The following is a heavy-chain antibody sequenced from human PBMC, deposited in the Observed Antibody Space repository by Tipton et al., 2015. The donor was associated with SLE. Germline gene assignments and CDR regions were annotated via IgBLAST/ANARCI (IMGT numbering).Heavy chain of an antibody. Sequence: SLRLSCAASGFTFSNYVMSWVRQAPGKGLEWVSGISGNDGSTFYADSVEGRFTISRDNSKSTLYLQMKRLRAEDTALYYCARGSSTWFLGAFDIWGQGTTVTVSS. J-gene: IGHJ3*02. CDR2: ISGNDGST. CDR3: ARGSSTWFLGAFDI. D-gene: IGHD6-13*01. V-gene: IGHV3-23*01. CDR1: GFTFSNYV.